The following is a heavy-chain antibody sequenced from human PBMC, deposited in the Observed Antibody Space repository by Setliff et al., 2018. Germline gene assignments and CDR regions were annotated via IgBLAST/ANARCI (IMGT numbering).Heavy chain of an antibody. V-gene: IGHV4-39*07. CDR2: VYYSGYT. Sequence: PSETLSLTCNVSGGSVSSTSHYWGWIRQPPGKGMEWIGSVYYSGYTYYNPSLQSRVTISVDMSKNQFSLKLSSVTAADTAVYYCARVDFTMIQGVLGLWGQGTLVTYPQ. J-gene: IGHJ1*01. CDR1: GGSVSSTSHY. D-gene: IGHD3-10*01. CDR3: ARVDFTMIQGVLGL.